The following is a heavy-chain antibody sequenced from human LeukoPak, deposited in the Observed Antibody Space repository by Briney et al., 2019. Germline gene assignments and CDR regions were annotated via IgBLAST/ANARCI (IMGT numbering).Heavy chain of an antibody. D-gene: IGHD3-9*01. V-gene: IGHV4-59*08. J-gene: IGHJ6*03. CDR2: IYYSGSI. Sequence: SETLSLTCTAPGGSINSYYWSWIRQPPGKGLVWIGYIYYSGSINYNPSLKSRVTISVDTSKNEFSLKLSSVTAADTAVYYCARHLRLHMDVWGKGTTVTVSS. CDR3: ARHLRLHMDV. CDR1: GGSINSYY.